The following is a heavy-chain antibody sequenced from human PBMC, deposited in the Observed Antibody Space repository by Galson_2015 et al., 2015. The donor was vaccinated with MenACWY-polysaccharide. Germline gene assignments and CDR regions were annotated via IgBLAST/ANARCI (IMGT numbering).Heavy chain of an antibody. CDR2: VRSSGSTI. D-gene: IGHD1-1*01. V-gene: IGHV3-48*02. J-gene: IGHJ4*02. CDR3: ARGEATLEDVYFEH. Sequence: SLRLSCAASGFIFSTYRMYWVRQAPGKGLEWVSYVRSSGSTIHYADSVRGRFTISRDNAENSLYLQMNSLRDEDTAVYYCARGEATLEDVYFEHWGQGTLVTVSS. CDR1: GFIFSTYR.